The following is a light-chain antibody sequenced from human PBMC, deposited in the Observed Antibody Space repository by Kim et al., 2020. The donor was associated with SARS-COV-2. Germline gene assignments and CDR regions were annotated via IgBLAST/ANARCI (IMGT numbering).Light chain of an antibody. CDR2: CAS. Sequence: RATISCKSSQNVLYRSDSKNYLAGYQHKPGQSPKLLLYCASTRVSGVPDRFSGSGSGTDFTHTVSSLQAEDVAVYYCKQYYTTPYTFGQGTKLEI. CDR1: QNVLYRSDSKNY. CDR3: KQYYTTPYT. J-gene: IGKJ2*01. V-gene: IGKV4-1*01.